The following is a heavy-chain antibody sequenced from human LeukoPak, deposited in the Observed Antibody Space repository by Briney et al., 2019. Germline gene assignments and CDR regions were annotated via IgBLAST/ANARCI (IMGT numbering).Heavy chain of an antibody. CDR1: GFTFSSYA. CDR2: ISGSGGST. J-gene: IGHJ3*02. Sequence: PGGSLRLSCAASGFTFSSYAMSWVRQAPGKGLEWVSAISGSGGSTYYADSVKGRFTISRDNSKNTLYLQMNSLRAEDTAVYYCAKEGTDYYDSSGYGLKDAFDIWGQGTMVTVSS. CDR3: AKEGTDYYDSSGYGLKDAFDI. V-gene: IGHV3-23*01. D-gene: IGHD3-22*01.